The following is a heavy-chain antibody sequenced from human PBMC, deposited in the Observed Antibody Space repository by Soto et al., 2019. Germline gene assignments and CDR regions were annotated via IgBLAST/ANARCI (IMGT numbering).Heavy chain of an antibody. CDR2: ISYDGSEQ. D-gene: IGHD5-12*01. CDR3: AKKGDGYKTQYFQE. CDR1: GFTFSSYG. V-gene: IGHV3-30*18. Sequence: QIQLLESGGGVVQPGRSLRLSCEGSGFTFSSYGMHWVRQAPGRGLEWVALISYDGSEQYYADSVKGRATISRDNSKNTVYLEMNSLRAEDTAVYYCAKKGDGYKTQYFQEWGQGTLVSVSS. J-gene: IGHJ1*01.